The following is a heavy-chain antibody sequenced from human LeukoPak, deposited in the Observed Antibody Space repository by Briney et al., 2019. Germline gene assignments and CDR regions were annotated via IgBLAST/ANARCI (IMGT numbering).Heavy chain of an antibody. CDR3: ARRAGAYSHPYDY. J-gene: IGHJ4*02. CDR1: GFTFSTYA. V-gene: IGHV3-30*04. D-gene: IGHD4/OR15-4a*01. CDR2: ISYDGSNK. Sequence: PGGSLRLSCAASGFTFSTYAMHWVRQAPGKGLEWVAAISYDGSNKNYADSVKGRFTISRDNSKNTLYLQMNSLRVEDTALYYCARRAGAYSHPYDYWGQGTLVTVSS.